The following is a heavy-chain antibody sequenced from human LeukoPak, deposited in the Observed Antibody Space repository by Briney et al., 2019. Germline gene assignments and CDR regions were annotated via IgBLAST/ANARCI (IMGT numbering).Heavy chain of an antibody. J-gene: IGHJ5*01. CDR2: IKEDGSRD. D-gene: IGHD5-24*01. CDR3: ARDGGGYDS. V-gene: IGHV3-7*01. Sequence: GGSLRLSCAASGFTFTTYWMSWVRQTPEKGLEWVANIKEDGSRDYYVDSMKGRFTISRDNAKNLLYLQIKSLRAEDTATYYCARDGGGYDSWGQGTLVTVSS. CDR1: GFTFTTYW.